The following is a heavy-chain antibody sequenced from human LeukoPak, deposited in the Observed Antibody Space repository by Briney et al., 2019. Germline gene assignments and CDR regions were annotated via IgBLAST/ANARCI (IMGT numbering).Heavy chain of an antibody. V-gene: IGHV3-7*04. CDR2: IKQEGTEK. D-gene: IGHD6-13*01. Sequence: PGGSLRLACAASGFTFSNYWMTWVRQAPGKGLEWVANIKQEGTEKYSVDSVKGRFTISRDDAKNSVYLQVNSLRVEDTAVYYCVRGQQLLSWGQGTLVTVSS. CDR3: VRGQQLLS. J-gene: IGHJ5*02. CDR1: GFTFSNYW.